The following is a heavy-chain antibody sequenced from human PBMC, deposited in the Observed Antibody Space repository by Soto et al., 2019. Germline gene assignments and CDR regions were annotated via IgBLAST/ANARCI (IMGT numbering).Heavy chain of an antibody. D-gene: IGHD6-25*01. CDR2: ISWSSGSI. Sequence: EVQLVESGGGLLQPGRSLRLSCAASGFIFDDYAMHWVRQAPGKGLEWVSGISWSSGSIDYADSVKGRFTISRDNSKNTLYLQMNSLRAEDTAVYYCAKDFTYSSVSYYYYYGMDVWGQGTTVTVSS. J-gene: IGHJ6*02. V-gene: IGHV3-9*01. CDR1: GFIFDDYA. CDR3: AKDFTYSSVSYYYYYGMDV.